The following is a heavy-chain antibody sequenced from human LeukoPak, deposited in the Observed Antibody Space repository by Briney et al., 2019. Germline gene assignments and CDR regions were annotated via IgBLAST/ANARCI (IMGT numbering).Heavy chain of an antibody. J-gene: IGHJ4*02. CDR2: IIPIFGTA. Sequence: ASVKVSCKASGGTFSSYAISWVRQGPGQALEWMGGIIPIFGTANYAQQSQGRVTITTDESTSTAYMELSSLRSEDTAVYYCARGGSMSYEYYFDYCGQGTLVTVSS. CDR3: ARGGSMSYEYYFDY. V-gene: IGHV1-69*05. CDR1: GGTFSSYA. D-gene: IGHD1-26*01.